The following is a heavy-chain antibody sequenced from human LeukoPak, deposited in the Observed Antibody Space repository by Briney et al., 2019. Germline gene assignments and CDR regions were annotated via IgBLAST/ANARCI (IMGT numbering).Heavy chain of an antibody. Sequence: PGRSLRLSCAASGFTFSSYAMHWVRQAPGKGLEWVAVISYDGSNKYYADSVKGRFTISRDNSKNTLYLRMNSLRAEDTAVYYCARSFGGRTIVAGAYVWGQGTMVTVSS. CDR3: ARSFGGRTIVAGAYV. D-gene: IGHD6-13*01. CDR2: ISYDGSNK. V-gene: IGHV3-30*04. J-gene: IGHJ3*01. CDR1: GFTFSSYA.